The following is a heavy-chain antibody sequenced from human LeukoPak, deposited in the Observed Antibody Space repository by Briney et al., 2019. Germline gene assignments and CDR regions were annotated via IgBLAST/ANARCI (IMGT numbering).Heavy chain of an antibody. CDR2: ISYDGSNK. J-gene: IGHJ4*02. CDR1: GFTFSSYA. V-gene: IGHV3-30-3*01. D-gene: IGHD5-18*01. CDR3: ARDIDTAMVTATYFDY. Sequence: GGSLRLSCAASGFTFSSYAMHWVRQAPGKGLEWVAVISYDGSNKYYADSVKGRFTISRDNSKNTLYLQMNSLRAEDTAVYYCARDIDTAMVTATYFDYWGQGTLVAVSS.